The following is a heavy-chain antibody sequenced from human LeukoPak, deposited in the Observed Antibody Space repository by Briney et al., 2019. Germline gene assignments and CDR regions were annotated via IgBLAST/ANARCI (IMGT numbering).Heavy chain of an antibody. CDR1: GDSVISSSYY. CDR3: AGHYNTWEYIDY. J-gene: IGHJ4*02. D-gene: IGHD3-10*01. CDR2: IYYSGTT. Sequence: SETLSLTCTVSGDSVISSSYYWGWIRQPPGKGLEWIGSIYYSGTTYYSPSLKSRVTISVDTSKNQFSLKPSSVTATDTAVYYCAGHYNTWEYIDYWGQGTLVTVSS. V-gene: IGHV4-39*01.